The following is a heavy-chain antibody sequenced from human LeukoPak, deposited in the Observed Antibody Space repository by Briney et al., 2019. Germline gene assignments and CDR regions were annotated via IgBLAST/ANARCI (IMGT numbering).Heavy chain of an antibody. V-gene: IGHV3-7*03. J-gene: IGHJ4*02. CDR3: ARGPHYGARTDHLDY. D-gene: IGHD4/OR15-4a*01. Sequence: GGSLRLSCAGFGFTFSRHWMNWVRQAPGKGLEWVANIKQGGGETNYVGSVKGRFTVSRDDANKLVYLQMDSLRADDTAIYYCARGPHYGARTDHLDYWGQGTLVTVSP. CDR2: IKQGGGET. CDR1: GFTFSRHW.